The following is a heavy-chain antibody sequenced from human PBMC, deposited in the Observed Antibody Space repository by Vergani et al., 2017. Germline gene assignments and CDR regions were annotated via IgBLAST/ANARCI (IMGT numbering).Heavy chain of an antibody. V-gene: IGHV2-70*04. J-gene: IGHJ4*02. D-gene: IGHD3-22*01. CDR2: IDWDDDK. Sequence: QVTLKESGPALVKPTQTLTLTCTFSGFSLSTSGMRVSWIRQPPGKALEWLARIDWDDDKFYSTSLKTRLTIAKDTSKNQVVLTMTNMDLVDTATCYCARNGYYDSSGYYYLGDYFDYWGQGTLVTVSS. CDR1: GFSLSTSGMR. CDR3: ARNGYYDSSGYYYLGDYFDY.